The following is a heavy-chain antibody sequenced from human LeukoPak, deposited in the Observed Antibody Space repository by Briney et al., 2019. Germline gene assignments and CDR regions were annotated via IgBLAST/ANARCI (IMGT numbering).Heavy chain of an antibody. CDR3: AKGGYTTWFDP. Sequence: PPGGSLRLSCAASGFTFREYSMSWVRQAPGKGLEWVSNIRSNGGDTYYTDSVKGRFTISRDNSKNTLYLEMNSLRAEDTAVYYCAKGGYTTWFDPWGQGTLVTVSS. J-gene: IGHJ5*02. D-gene: IGHD2-15*01. V-gene: IGHV3-23*01. CDR2: IRSNGGDT. CDR1: GFTFREYS.